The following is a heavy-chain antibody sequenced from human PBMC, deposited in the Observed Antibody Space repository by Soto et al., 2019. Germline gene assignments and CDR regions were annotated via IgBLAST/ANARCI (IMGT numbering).Heavy chain of an antibody. D-gene: IGHD3-9*01. V-gene: IGHV1-18*01. Sequence: QVQLVQSGGEMKKPGASVKVSCKASGYTFTNFGISWVRQAPGQGPEWVGWISAYNDERNYAQKFRGRVIMTTDTSTSTAYMELRPLTSDDTAVYYCARDYDIWGEDWFDPWGQGTLVTVSS. CDR2: ISAYNDER. J-gene: IGHJ5*02. CDR1: GYTFTNFG. CDR3: ARDYDIWGEDWFDP.